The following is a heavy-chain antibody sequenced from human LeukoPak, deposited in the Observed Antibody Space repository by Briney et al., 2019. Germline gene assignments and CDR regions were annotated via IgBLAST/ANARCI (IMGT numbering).Heavy chain of an antibody. J-gene: IGHJ5*02. CDR2: IYPGDSDT. CDR1: GYSFTTYW. CDR3: ARSSVGSGSYYAPFDP. V-gene: IGHV5-51*01. D-gene: IGHD3-10*01. Sequence: PGESLNFSCKGSGYSFTTYWIGWVRQMPGKGLEWMGIIYPGDSDTRYSLSFQGQVTISADKSISTTYLQWSSLKASDTAMYYCARSSVGSGSYYAPFDPWGQGTLVTVSS.